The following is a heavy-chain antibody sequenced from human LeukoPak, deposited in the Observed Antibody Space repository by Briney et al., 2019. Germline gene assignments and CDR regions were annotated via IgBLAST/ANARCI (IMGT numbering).Heavy chain of an antibody. D-gene: IGHD4-11*01. Sequence: SETLSLTCTVSGGSISSYYWTWIRQPAGEGLEWIGRIYSTGSTNYNPSLKSRVTMSVDTSMNQFSLNLNSVTAADTAVYYCARGFTDGSNSHYYYYMDVWGKGTTVTVSS. CDR2: IYSTGST. J-gene: IGHJ6*03. CDR3: ARGFTDGSNSHYYYYMDV. V-gene: IGHV4-4*07. CDR1: GGSISSYY.